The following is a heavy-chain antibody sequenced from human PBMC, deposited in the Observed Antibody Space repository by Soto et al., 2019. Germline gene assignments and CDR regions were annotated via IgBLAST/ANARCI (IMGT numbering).Heavy chain of an antibody. CDR3: AHPSYSDSGAYYYYFDY. V-gene: IGHV2-5*02. CDR1: GFSLSTSGVG. D-gene: IGHD3-22*01. CDR2: IYWDDDK. J-gene: IGHJ4*02. Sequence: QITLKESGPTLAKPTQTLTLTCTFSGFSLSTSGVGVAWIRQPPGKALEWLALIYWDDDKRYSPSLKSRLTITKDPSKTQVVLKLTNMDPVDTATYYCAHPSYSDSGAYYYYFDYWGQGTLVTVSS.